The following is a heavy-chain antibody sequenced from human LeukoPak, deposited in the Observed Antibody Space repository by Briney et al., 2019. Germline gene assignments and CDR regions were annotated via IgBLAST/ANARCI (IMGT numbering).Heavy chain of an antibody. V-gene: IGHV1-2*02. CDR2: IYPKSGGP. CDR1: GYTFTGNY. Sequence: GASVKVSCTASGYTFTGNYMHWVRQAPGQGLERMGWIYPKSGGPNSAQTFQGRVTMTRDTSIHTAYMELSRLRSDDTAVYYCAREEYWFDPWGQGTPVTVSS. J-gene: IGHJ5*02. CDR3: AREEYWFDP. D-gene: IGHD3-10*01.